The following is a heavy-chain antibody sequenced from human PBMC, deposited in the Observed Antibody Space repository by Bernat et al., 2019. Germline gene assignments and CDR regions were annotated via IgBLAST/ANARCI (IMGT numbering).Heavy chain of an antibody. CDR2: IKSKTDGGTT. V-gene: IGHV3-15*01. Sequence: EVQLVESGGGLVKPGGSLRLSCAASGFTCNNAWMSWVRQAPGKGLEWVGRIKSKTDGGTTDYAAPVKGRFTISRDDSRNTLYLQMNSLKTEDTAMYYCTTRSILYGFDYWGQGTLATVSS. CDR1: GFTCNNAW. J-gene: IGHJ4*02. D-gene: IGHD2/OR15-2a*01. CDR3: TTRSILYGFDY.